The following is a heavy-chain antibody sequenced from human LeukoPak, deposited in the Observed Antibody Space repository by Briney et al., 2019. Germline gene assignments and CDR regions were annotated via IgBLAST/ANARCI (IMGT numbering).Heavy chain of an antibody. J-gene: IGHJ4*02. CDR1: GFTFSDYY. Sequence: GGSLRLSCAASGFTFSDYYMSWIRQAPGKGLEWVSYISSSGSTIYYADSVKGRFTISGDNAKNSLYLQMNSLRAEDTAVYYCARALRITIFGVDYWGQGTLVTVSS. V-gene: IGHV3-11*01. CDR2: ISSSGSTI. D-gene: IGHD3-3*01. CDR3: ARALRITIFGVDY.